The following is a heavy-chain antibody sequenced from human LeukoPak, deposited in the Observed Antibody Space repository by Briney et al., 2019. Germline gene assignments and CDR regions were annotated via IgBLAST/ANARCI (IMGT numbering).Heavy chain of an antibody. J-gene: IGHJ6*03. CDR3: ARGVRFFDYVWGTYRYFDYYYMDV. Sequence: SETLSLTCSVYGGSFSDYYWNWIRQPPGKGLEWIGEMDHSGSTHYNTSLRRRVTVSVDTSTHQFSLKLSSVTAADTAVYYCARGVRFFDYVWGTYRYFDYYYMDVWGKGTTVTVAS. CDR1: GGSFSDYY. D-gene: IGHD3-16*02. CDR2: MDHSGST. V-gene: IGHV4-34*01.